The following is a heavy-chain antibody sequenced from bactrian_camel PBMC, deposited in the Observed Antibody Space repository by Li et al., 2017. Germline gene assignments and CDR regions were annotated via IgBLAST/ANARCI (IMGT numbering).Heavy chain of an antibody. V-gene: IGHV3S54*01. J-gene: IGHJ4*01. CDR3: ASKVGMCGPNWSKLRFDS. Sequence: HVQLVESGGGSVQAGGSLKLSCAMSGYFDSIKCVGWFRQAPGKVREGVAAINTDNSSTYYADSVKGRFSISRDIASRTLYLQMSNLKPEDTALYYCASKVGMCGPNWSKLRFDSRGSGTQVTVS. D-gene: IGHD1*01. CDR2: INTDNSST. CDR1: GYFDSIKC.